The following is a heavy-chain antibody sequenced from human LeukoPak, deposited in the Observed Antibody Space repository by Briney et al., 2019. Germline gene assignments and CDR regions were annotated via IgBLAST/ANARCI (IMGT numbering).Heavy chain of an antibody. D-gene: IGHD6-6*01. V-gene: IGHV3-30*18. CDR3: AKRGTSSPFDY. CDR2: ISYDGSNK. Sequence: GRSLRLSCAASRFTFSNYGMHWVRQAPGKGLEWVAIISYDGSNKYYADSVKGRFTISRDNSKNTLYLQMNSLRAEDTAVYYCAKRGTSSPFDYWGQGTLVTVSS. CDR1: RFTFSNYG. J-gene: IGHJ4*02.